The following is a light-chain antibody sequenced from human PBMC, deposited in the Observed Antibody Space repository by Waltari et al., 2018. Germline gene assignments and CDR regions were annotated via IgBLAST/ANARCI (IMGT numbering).Light chain of an antibody. V-gene: IGLV1-40*01. CDR2: GNS. CDR3: QSYDSSLSGWV. J-gene: IGLJ3*02. CDR1: SSNIGAGYD. Sequence: QSVLTQPPSVSGAPGQRVPIPCTGSSSNIGAGYDVPWYQQLPGTAPKLLIYGNSNRPSGVPDRFSGSKSGTSASLAITGLQAEDEADYYCQSYDSSLSGWVFGGGTKLTVL.